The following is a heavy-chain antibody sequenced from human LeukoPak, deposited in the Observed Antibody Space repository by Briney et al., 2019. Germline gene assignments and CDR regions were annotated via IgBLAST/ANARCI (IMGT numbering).Heavy chain of an antibody. J-gene: IGHJ4*02. Sequence: GGSLRLSCAASGFTFSSYGMHWVRQAPGKGLEWVAFIRYDGSNKYYADSVKGRFTISRDNSKNTLYLQMNSLRAEDTAVYYCAIDVIAAFDYWGQGTLVTVSS. D-gene: IGHD6-13*01. CDR3: AIDVIAAFDY. V-gene: IGHV3-30*02. CDR2: IRYDGSNK. CDR1: GFTFSSYG.